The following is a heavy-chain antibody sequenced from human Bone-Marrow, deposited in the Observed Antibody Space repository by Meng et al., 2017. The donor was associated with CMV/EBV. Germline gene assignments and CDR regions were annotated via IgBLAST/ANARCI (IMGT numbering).Heavy chain of an antibody. CDR1: GGSISSSSYY. V-gene: IGHV4-39*07. D-gene: IGHD2-2*01. CDR2: IYYSGST. J-gene: IGHJ5*02. CDR3: ARRGYCTNISCPDWFDP. Sequence: SETLSLTCTVSGGSISSSSYYWGWIRQPPGRGLEWIGSIYYSGSTYYNPSLKSRVIMSVDTSKNQFSLKVTSVTDADTAVYYCARRGYCTNISCPDWFDPWGQGTLVTVSS.